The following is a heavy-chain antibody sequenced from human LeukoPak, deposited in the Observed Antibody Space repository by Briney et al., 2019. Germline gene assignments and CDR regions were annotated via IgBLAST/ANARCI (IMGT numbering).Heavy chain of an antibody. CDR2: LSVSGDNT. CDR1: GLTCSSYA. J-gene: IGHJ4*02. V-gene: IGHV3-23*01. Sequence: GGSLRLSCAASGLTCSSYAMNWVRQAPGKGLEWVSGLSVSGDNTYYADSVKGRFTISRDNSKNTLYLQMNSLRAEDTAVYYCAKDMGYCSGGSCSPFDYWGQGTLVTVSS. CDR3: AKDMGYCSGGSCSPFDY. D-gene: IGHD2-15*01.